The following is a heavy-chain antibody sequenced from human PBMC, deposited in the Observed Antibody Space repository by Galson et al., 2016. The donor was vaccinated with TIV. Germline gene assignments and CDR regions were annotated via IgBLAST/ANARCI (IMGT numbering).Heavy chain of an antibody. Sequence: SVKVSCKASGGSFSNLGLNWVRQAPGQGFEWVGGILPISGQVSYAQNFQDRVTITADKSASTVYMELRSLRSEDTAVYYCARGGQVQRFDPWGQGTLVTVSS. CDR1: GGSFSNLG. V-gene: IGHV1-69*06. D-gene: IGHD3-10*01. J-gene: IGHJ5*02. CDR2: ILPISGQV. CDR3: ARGGQVQRFDP.